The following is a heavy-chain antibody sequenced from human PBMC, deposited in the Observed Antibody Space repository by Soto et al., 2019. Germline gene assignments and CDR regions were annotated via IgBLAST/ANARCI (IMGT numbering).Heavy chain of an antibody. CDR1: GGSISSSSYY. Sequence: QLQLQESGPGLVKPSETLSLTCTVSGGSISSSSYYWGWIRQPPGKGLEWIGSIYYSGSTYYNPSLKSRVTISVDTSKNQFPLKLSSVTAADTAVYYCARLLPRIAAAGTWFDPWGQGTLVTVSS. CDR3: ARLLPRIAAAGTWFDP. V-gene: IGHV4-39*01. CDR2: IYYSGST. D-gene: IGHD6-13*01. J-gene: IGHJ5*02.